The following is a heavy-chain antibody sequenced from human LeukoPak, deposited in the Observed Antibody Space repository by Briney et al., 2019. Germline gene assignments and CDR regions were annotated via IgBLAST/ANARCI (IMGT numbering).Heavy chain of an antibody. Sequence: SLRLSCAATGLNLSRYGGDWGLQAKGKGLQWVAVISYDGSNKYYADSVKGRFTISRDNSKNTLYLQMDSLRAEDTAVYYCAKDRWAARPSGYLTTYYFDYWGQGTLVTVSS. V-gene: IGHV3-30*18. D-gene: IGHD6-6*01. CDR1: GLNLSRYG. CDR2: ISYDGSNK. CDR3: AKDRWAARPSGYLTTYYFDY. J-gene: IGHJ4*02.